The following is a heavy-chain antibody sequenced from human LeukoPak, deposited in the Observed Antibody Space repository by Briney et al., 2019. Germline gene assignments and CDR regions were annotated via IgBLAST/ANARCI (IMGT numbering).Heavy chain of an antibody. Sequence: SETLSLTCTVSGGSTGGYYWTWIRQPPGKGLEWIGYIYYSGSTNYNPSLKSRVTISLDTSKNQFSLRLSSVTAADTAVYYCARGGGFDMGGYYFDYWGQGTLVTVSS. CDR2: IYYSGST. D-gene: IGHD5-12*01. J-gene: IGHJ4*02. CDR3: ARGGGFDMGGYYFDY. CDR1: GGSTGGYY. V-gene: IGHV4-59*01.